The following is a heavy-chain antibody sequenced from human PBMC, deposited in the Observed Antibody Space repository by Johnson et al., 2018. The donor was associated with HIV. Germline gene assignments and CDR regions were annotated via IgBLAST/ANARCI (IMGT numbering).Heavy chain of an antibody. CDR2: ISYDGSNK. CDR3: ARDRVYYYDSSGPPMDAFDI. CDR1: GFTFSSYA. V-gene: IGHV3-30-3*01. J-gene: IGHJ3*02. Sequence: QVQLVESGGGVVQPGGSLRLSCAASGFTFSSYAMHWVRQAPGKGLEWVAVISYDGSNKYSADSVRGRFTISRDNSKNTVYLQMNSLRAEDTAVYYCARDRVYYYDSSGPPMDAFDIWGQGTMVTVSS. D-gene: IGHD3-22*01.